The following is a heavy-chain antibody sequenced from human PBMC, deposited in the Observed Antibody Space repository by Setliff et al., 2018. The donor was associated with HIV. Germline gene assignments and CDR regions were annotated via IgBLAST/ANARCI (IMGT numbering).Heavy chain of an antibody. J-gene: IGHJ5*02. CDR3: VKGQFLEWFNWFDP. V-gene: IGHV3-48*01. Sequence: PGGSLRLSCAASGFTFSSYSMNWVRQAPGKGLEWISYNGIINGAKHYADSMEGRFTISRDDAKNSLYLQMDSLRAEDTAVYYCVKGQFLEWFNWFDPWGQGTLVTVSS. D-gene: IGHD3-3*01. CDR2: NGIINGAK. CDR1: GFTFSSYS.